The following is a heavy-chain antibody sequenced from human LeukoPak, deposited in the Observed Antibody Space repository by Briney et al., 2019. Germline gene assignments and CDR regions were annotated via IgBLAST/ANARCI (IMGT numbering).Heavy chain of an antibody. D-gene: IGHD7-27*01. J-gene: IGHJ3*02. CDR3: GRDLNWGAFDI. V-gene: IGHV3-23*01. CDR2: IRANGETT. Sequence: GGSLRLSCAASGSTFTHCGMNWVRQAPGKGLEWVSGIRANGETTYYADSVRGRFTISRDNSRSMVWLQMNSLTAEDTAMYYCGRDLNWGAFDIRGLGTLVTVSS. CDR1: GSTFTHCG.